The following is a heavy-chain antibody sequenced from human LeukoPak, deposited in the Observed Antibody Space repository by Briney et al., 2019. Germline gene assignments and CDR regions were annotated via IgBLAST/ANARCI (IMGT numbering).Heavy chain of an antibody. J-gene: IGHJ6*02. CDR3: AKVSVWSGYYSGMDV. V-gene: IGHV3-23*01. D-gene: IGHD3-3*01. CDR2: ISGSGGST. Sequence: GGSLRLSCAASGFSFSSYAMSWVRQAPGKGLEWVSAISGSGGSTFYADSVKGRFTISRDNSKNTLYLQMNSLRAEDTAVYYCAKVSVWSGYYSGMDVWGQGTTVTVSS. CDR1: GFSFSSYA.